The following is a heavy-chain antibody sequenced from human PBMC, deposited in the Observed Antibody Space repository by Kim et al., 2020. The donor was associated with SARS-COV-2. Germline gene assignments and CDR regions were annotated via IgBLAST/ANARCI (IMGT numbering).Heavy chain of an antibody. CDR3: AKDAEHGMDV. Sequence: GGSLRLSCAASGFTFSSYGMHWVRQAPGKGLEWVAVISYDGSNKYYADSVKGRFTISRDNSKNTLYLQMNSLRAEDTAVYYCAKDAEHGMDVWGQGTTVTVSS. CDR1: GFTFSSYG. V-gene: IGHV3-30*18. D-gene: IGHD1-26*01. J-gene: IGHJ6*02. CDR2: ISYDGSNK.